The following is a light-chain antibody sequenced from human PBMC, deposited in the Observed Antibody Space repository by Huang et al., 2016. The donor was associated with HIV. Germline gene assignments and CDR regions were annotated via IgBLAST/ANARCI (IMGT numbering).Light chain of an antibody. CDR2: GVS. V-gene: IGKV3-15*01. Sequence: EIVMTQSPATLSVSPGESATLSCRASQSVTSNLAWYQHQPGQAPRLLVFGVSSRATGIPARFSGSGSGTEFTLTISNLQSEDFALYYCQQYNKWPPLTFGGGTKVEIK. J-gene: IGKJ4*01. CDR1: QSVTSN. CDR3: QQYNKWPPLT.